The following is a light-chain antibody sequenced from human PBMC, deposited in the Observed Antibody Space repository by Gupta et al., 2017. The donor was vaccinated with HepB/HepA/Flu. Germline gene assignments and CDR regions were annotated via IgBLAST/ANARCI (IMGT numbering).Light chain of an antibody. J-gene: IGKJ3*01. CDR3: QQRGNWPLFT. V-gene: IGKV3-11*01. Sequence: DNVLTQSPATLSLSPGERATLSCRATQSVGPYLACYQHKPGQAPRLLIYDASNRAPGIPARFSGSGSGTDFTLTISSLEPEDFAFYYCQQRGNWPLFTFGPGTKVDIK. CDR1: QSVGPY. CDR2: DAS.